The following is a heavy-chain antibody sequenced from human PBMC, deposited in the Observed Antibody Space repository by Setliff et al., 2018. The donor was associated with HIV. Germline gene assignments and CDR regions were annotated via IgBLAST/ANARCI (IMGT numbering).Heavy chain of an antibody. CDR3: AKDRTGTGTTLHV. Sequence: ASVKVSCKASGYTFTDYYIHWMRQAPGQGLEWMGRINPKSGGTNYVQKFQGRVTMTRDTSINTAYLELSRLRSDDTAVYYCAKDRTGTGTTLHVWGKGTTVTVSS. J-gene: IGHJ6*04. D-gene: IGHD1-7*01. V-gene: IGHV1-2*06. CDR2: INPKSGGT. CDR1: GYTFTDYY.